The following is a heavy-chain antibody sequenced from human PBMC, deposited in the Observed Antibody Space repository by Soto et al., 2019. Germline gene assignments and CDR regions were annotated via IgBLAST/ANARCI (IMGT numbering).Heavy chain of an antibody. D-gene: IGHD3-3*01. CDR3: ARVSDFWSGFGREFYYGMDV. V-gene: IGHV3-7*03. J-gene: IGHJ6*02. CDR2: IKEDGGET. Sequence: EVQLVESGGDLVQPGGSLRLSCIASGFTFRNYWMSWVRQAPGKGLEWVANIKEDGGETHYVDSLKGRFIISRDNVEKSLFLHLNSLRAEDTGVYYCARVSDFWSGFGREFYYGMDVWGRGTTVTVSS. CDR1: GFTFRNYW.